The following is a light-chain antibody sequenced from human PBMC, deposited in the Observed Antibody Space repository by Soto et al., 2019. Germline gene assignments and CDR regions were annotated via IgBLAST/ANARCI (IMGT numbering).Light chain of an antibody. Sequence: DIHMTQSPSSLSAFVGDRVSITCRASQSISSYLNWYQQKPGEAPKLLISAASSLQGGVPSRFSGSGSGTDFTLTISSLQPADFATYYCQQSYSSPTTFGQGTKVDIK. CDR1: QSISSY. CDR2: AAS. J-gene: IGKJ1*01. CDR3: QQSYSSPTT. V-gene: IGKV1-39*01.